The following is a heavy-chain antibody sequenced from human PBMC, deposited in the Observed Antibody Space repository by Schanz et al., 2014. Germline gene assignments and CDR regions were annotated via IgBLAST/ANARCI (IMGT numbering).Heavy chain of an antibody. Sequence: VQLEQSGAEVKKPGASVKVSCKATGYMFDTYGFAWVRQAPGQGLEWMGWISTYNGHTRYGQKFQDRLSLTTDTDTATAHVELRSLRTDDTAVYYCARAPTRMNMVRGVTYFFDYWGQGTLVTVSS. CDR2: ISTYNGHT. D-gene: IGHD3-10*01. J-gene: IGHJ4*02. CDR3: ARAPTRMNMVRGVTYFFDY. V-gene: IGHV1-18*04. CDR1: GYMFDTYG.